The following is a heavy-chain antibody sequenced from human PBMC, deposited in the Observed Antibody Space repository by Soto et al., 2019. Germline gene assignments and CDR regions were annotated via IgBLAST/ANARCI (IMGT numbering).Heavy chain of an antibody. D-gene: IGHD3-22*01. CDR3: DSSGYDGMDV. CDR1: GGTFSSYA. Sequence: RASVKVSCKASGGTFSSYAISWVRQAPGQGLEWMGGIIPIFGTANYAQKFQGRVTITADKSTSTAYMELSSLRSEDTAVYYYDSSGYDGMDVWGQGTTVTVSS. CDR2: IIPIFGTA. V-gene: IGHV1-69*06. J-gene: IGHJ6*02.